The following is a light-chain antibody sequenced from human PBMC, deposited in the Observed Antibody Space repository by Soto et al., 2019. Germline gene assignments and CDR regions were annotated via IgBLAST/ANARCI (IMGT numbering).Light chain of an antibody. CDR2: VNSDGSH. V-gene: IGLV4-69*01. Sequence: QLVLTQSTSASASLGASVKLTCILSSGHSRYAIAWHQQQPEKGPRYLMKVNSDGSHSKGDGIPDRFSGSSSGAERYLTISRLQSEDEADYYCQTWGTGTVVFGGGTKLTVL. CDR1: SGHSRYA. CDR3: QTWGTGTVV. J-gene: IGLJ2*01.